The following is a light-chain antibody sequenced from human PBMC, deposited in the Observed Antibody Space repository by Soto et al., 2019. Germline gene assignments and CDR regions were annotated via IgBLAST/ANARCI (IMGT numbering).Light chain of an antibody. J-gene: IGKJ1*01. CDR1: QSVTSSY. CDR3: QQYGSSPAWT. V-gene: IGKV3-20*01. CDR2: ATS. Sequence: ETVLTQSPGTLSLSPGERAILSCRASQSVTSSYLAWYQQKPGQAPRLLIYATSSRATGIADRFSGSGSGTDFTLTISRLEPEDFAVYYCQQYGSSPAWTFGQGTKVEIK.